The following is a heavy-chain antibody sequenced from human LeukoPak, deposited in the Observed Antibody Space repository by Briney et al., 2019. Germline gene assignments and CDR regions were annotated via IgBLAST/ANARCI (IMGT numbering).Heavy chain of an antibody. V-gene: IGHV3-30*04. CDR1: GFTFSSYA. J-gene: IGHJ4*02. CDR2: ISYDGSNK. Sequence: GGSLRLSCAASGFTFSSYAMHWVRQAPGKGLEWVAVISYDGSNKYYADSVKGRFTISRDNSKNTLYLQMNSLRGEDTAVYYCARDRVVVIFDYWGQGTLVTVSS. CDR3: ARDRVVVIFDY. D-gene: IGHD3-22*01.